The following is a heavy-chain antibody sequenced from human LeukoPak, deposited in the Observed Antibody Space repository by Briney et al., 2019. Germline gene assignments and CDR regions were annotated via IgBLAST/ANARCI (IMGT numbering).Heavy chain of an antibody. CDR1: GYTFTSYG. J-gene: IGHJ6*02. V-gene: IGHV1-18*01. D-gene: IGHD3-9*01. CDR2: ISAYNGNT. Sequence: GASVKVSCKASGYTFTSYGISWVRQAPGQGLEWMGWISAYNGNTNYAQKLQGRVTMTTGTSTSTAYMELRSLRSDDTAVYYCARGEADDILTSYYYYGMDVWGQGTTVTVSS. CDR3: ARGEADDILTSYYYYGMDV.